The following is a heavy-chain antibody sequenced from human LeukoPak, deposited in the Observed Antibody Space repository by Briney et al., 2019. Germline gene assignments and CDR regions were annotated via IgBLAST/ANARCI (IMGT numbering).Heavy chain of an antibody. D-gene: IGHD2/OR15-2a*01. V-gene: IGHV4-59*08. CDR2: IYYTGST. CDR3: ARFSQYYDSPTHYLDY. Sequence: SETLSLTCTVSGGSINNYYWSWVQQPPGAGLEWLAYIYYTGSTNYNPSLKTRLTISVDTSKNQFSLRLNSVTAADTAVYYCARFSQYYDSPTHYLDYWGQGILVTVSS. J-gene: IGHJ4*02. CDR1: GGSINNYY.